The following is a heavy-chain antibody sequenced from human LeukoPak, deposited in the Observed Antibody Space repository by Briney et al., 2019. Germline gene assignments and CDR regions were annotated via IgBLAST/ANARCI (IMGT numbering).Heavy chain of an antibody. J-gene: IGHJ4*02. Sequence: PVGSLRLSCAVSGLTFSNAWMSWVRQAPGKGLEWVGRIKSTTVDGTPEYAAPVKGRFTISRGDSKNTVYLQMNSLKTEDTAVYYCTTGPGNSGYWGQGTLVTVSS. CDR2: IKSTTVDGTP. D-gene: IGHD4-23*01. CDR3: TTGPGNSGY. V-gene: IGHV3-15*01. CDR1: GLTFSNAW.